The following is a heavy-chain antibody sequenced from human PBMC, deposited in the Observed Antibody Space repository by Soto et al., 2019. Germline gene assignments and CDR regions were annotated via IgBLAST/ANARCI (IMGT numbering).Heavy chain of an antibody. CDR3: ARDLGPRGSYYYGMDV. D-gene: IGHD1-26*01. Sequence: ASVKVSCKASGYTFTSYGISWVRQAPGQGLEWMGWISAYNGNTNYAQKLQGRVTMTTDTSTSTAYMELRSLRSDDTAVYYCARDLGPRGSYYYGMDVWGQGTTVTVSS. V-gene: IGHV1-18*01. CDR2: ISAYNGNT. J-gene: IGHJ6*02. CDR1: GYTFTSYG.